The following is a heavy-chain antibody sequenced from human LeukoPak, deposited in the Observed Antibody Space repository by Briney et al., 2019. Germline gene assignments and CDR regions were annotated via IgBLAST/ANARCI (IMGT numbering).Heavy chain of an antibody. J-gene: IGHJ4*02. CDR1: GFSVSSNY. CDR2: IYSGGNT. D-gene: IGHD5-18*01. Sequence: PGGSLRLSCAASGFSVSSNYMSWVRQAPGKGLGCVSVIYSGGNTYYADSVKGRFTISRDKSKNTLYLQMNSLRAEDTAVYYCARAVDTAMVSFFDYWGQGTLVTVSS. CDR3: ARAVDTAMVSFFDY. V-gene: IGHV3-66*01.